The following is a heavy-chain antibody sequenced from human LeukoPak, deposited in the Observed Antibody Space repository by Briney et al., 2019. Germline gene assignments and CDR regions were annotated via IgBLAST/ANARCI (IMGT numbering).Heavy chain of an antibody. CDR2: ISSSSTI. J-gene: IGHJ3*02. V-gene: IGHV3-48*02. Sequence: QPGGSLRLSCAASGFTFSSYSMNWVRQAPGKGLEWVSYISSSSTIYYADSVKGRFTISRDNAKNSLYLQMDSLRDEDTAVYYCARNRHYAFGIWGRGTMVTVSS. CDR3: ARNRHYAFGI. CDR1: GFTFSSYS.